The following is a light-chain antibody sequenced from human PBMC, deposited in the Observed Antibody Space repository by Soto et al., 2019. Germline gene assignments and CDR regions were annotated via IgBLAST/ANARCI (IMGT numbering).Light chain of an antibody. CDR2: AAS. CDR3: QKYHSTPLT. J-gene: IGKJ4*01. CDR1: QDISNY. Sequence: DIQLTQSPASLSAAVGDRVTISCRASQDISNYLAWYQQRPGTVPKLLMYAASTLQSGVPSRFSGSGSGTDFTLTISSLQPEDVATYYCQKYHSTPLTFGGGTKVGIK. V-gene: IGKV1-27*01.